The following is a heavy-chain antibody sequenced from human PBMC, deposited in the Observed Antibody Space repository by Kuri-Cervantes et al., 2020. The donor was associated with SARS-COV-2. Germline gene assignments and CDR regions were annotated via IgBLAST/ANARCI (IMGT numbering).Heavy chain of an antibody. J-gene: IGHJ6*03. CDR1: GFTFSSYA. D-gene: IGHD7-27*01. CDR2: ISGSGGST. V-gene: IGHV3-23*01. Sequence: GGSLRLSCAASGFTFSSYAMSWVRQAPGKGLEWVSAISGSGGSTYYADSVKGRFTISRDNSKNTLYLQMNSLRAEDTAVYYCARGELGISNYYYYYMDVWGKGTTVTVSS. CDR3: ARGELGISNYYYYYMDV.